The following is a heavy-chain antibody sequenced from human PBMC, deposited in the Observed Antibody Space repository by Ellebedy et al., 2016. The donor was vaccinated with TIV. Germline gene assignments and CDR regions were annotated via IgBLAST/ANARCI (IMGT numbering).Heavy chain of an antibody. CDR2: INTGGSTT. Sequence: GGSLRLSXAASGFTFSSYWMHWVRQAPGKGLVWVSRINTGGSTTTYADSVKGRFTISRDNAKNTLYLQMNSLRADDTAVYYCARRAEGGSIWDVWGQGTTVAVSS. CDR3: ARRAEGGSIWDV. J-gene: IGHJ6*02. V-gene: IGHV3-74*01. CDR1: GFTFSSYW. D-gene: IGHD3-16*01.